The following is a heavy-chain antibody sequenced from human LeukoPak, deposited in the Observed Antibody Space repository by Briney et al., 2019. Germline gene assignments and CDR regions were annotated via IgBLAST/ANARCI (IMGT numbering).Heavy chain of an antibody. J-gene: IGHJ4*02. D-gene: IGHD3-10*01. V-gene: IGHV5-51*01. Sequence: GESLKISCKGSGYSFTSYWIGWVRQMPGKGLEWMGIIYPGDSDTRYSPSFQGQVTISADKSISTAYLQWSSLKASDTARYYCARSYYYGSGSYTSLVGYWGQGTLVTVSS. CDR2: IYPGDSDT. CDR3: ARSYYYGSGSYTSLVGY. CDR1: GYSFTSYW.